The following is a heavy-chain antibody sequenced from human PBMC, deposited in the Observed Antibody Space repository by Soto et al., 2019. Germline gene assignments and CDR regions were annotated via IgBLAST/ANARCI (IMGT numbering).Heavy chain of an antibody. V-gene: IGHV1-69*13. Sequence: AVKVSCKASGGTFSSYAISWVRRAPGQGLEWMGGIIPIFGTANYAQKFQGRVTITADESTSTAYMELSSLRSEDTAVYYCARGYSSSWYGFDYWGQGTLVTVSS. CDR1: GGTFSSYA. D-gene: IGHD6-13*01. CDR2: IIPIFGTA. CDR3: ARGYSSSWYGFDY. J-gene: IGHJ4*02.